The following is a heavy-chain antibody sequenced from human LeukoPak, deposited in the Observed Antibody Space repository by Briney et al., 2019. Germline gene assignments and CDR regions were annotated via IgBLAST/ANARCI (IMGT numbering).Heavy chain of an antibody. V-gene: IGHV4-34*01. D-gene: IGHD3-22*01. CDR3: ARARKTTMIVAKDAFDT. Sequence: PSETLSLICAVYGGSFSGYYWSWIRQPPGKGLEWIGEINHSGSTNYNPSLKSRVTISVDTSKNQFSLKLSSVTAADTAVYYCARARKTTMIVAKDAFDTWGQGTMVTVSS. CDR2: INHSGST. CDR1: GGSFSGYY. J-gene: IGHJ3*02.